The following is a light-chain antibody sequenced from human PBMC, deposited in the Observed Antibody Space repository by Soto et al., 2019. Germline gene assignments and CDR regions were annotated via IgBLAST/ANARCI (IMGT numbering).Light chain of an antibody. Sequence: DIVMTQSPLSLSVTPGEPASITCTASQGLLHTSGDHYLDGYLQRPGQPPQLXIYLGSKRAPGVSDRISGTGSGTRFTLRISRVEAEDVAIYYCMQANQIPRTFGQGTKVDIK. J-gene: IGKJ1*01. CDR3: MQANQIPRT. CDR2: LGS. CDR1: QGLLHTSGDHY. V-gene: IGKV2-28*01.